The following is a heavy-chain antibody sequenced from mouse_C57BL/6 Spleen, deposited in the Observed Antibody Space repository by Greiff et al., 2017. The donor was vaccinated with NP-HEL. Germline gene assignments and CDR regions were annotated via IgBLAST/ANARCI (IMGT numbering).Heavy chain of an antibody. J-gene: IGHJ1*03. Sequence: QVQLQQPGTELVKPGASVKLSCKASGYTFTSYWMHWVKQRPGQGLEWIGNINPSNGGTNYNEKFKSKATLTVDKSSSTAYMQLSSLTSEDAAVYYCAKSPASYWYFDVWGTGTTVTGSS. CDR3: AKSPASYWYFDV. V-gene: IGHV1-53*01. D-gene: IGHD1-2*01. CDR1: GYTFTSYW. CDR2: INPSNGGT.